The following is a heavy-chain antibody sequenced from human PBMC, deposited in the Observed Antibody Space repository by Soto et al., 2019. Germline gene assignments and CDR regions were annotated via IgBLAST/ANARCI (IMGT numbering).Heavy chain of an antibody. Sequence: GGSLRLSCAASGFTFSSYAMNWVRQAPGKGLEWVSTISGSGGRTYYADSVKGRFTISRDNSKNTLYLQMNSLRGEDTAVYYCARAALAPIVVVVAANIDYWG. D-gene: IGHD2-15*01. CDR1: GFTFSSYA. J-gene: IGHJ4*01. CDR2: ISGSGGRT. CDR3: ARAALAPIVVVVAANIDY. V-gene: IGHV3-23*01.